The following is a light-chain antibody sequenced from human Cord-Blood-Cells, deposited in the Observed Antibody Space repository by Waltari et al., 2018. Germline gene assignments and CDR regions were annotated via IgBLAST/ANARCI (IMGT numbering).Light chain of an antibody. J-gene: IGKJ1*01. CDR1: QSISSY. CDR3: QQSYSTPT. V-gene: IGKV1-39*01. Sequence: DIQMTQSPSSLSASVGDRVTITCRASQSISSYLNWYQQKPGKAPKLLIYAASSLQSGVPSRFSGSGSGTDFTLTISRLQPEDVATYYCQQSYSTPTFGQGTKVEIK. CDR2: AAS.